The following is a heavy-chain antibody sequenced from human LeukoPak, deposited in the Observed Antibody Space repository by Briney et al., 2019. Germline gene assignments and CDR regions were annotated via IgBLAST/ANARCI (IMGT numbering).Heavy chain of an antibody. D-gene: IGHD4-23*01. CDR1: GSTFNGHW. CDR2: IKEDGRQA. V-gene: IGHV3-7*01. Sequence: GGSLRLSCVGSGSTFNGHWLTWVRQAPGRGLEWVASIKEDGRQAYYMDSVKGRFTISRDNSKKSLYLQMNSLRIEGTAVYYCAREWYDYGGDSEGYWGQGTLVSVSS. CDR3: AREWYDYGGDSEGY. J-gene: IGHJ4*02.